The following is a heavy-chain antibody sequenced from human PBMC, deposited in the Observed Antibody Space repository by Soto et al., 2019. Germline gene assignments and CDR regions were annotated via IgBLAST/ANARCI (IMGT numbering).Heavy chain of an antibody. D-gene: IGHD6-19*01. CDR1: GYSFTSYW. V-gene: IGHV5-51*01. CDR2: IYPGDPDT. Sequence: PGESLKISCKGSGYSFTSYWIGWVRQMPGKGLEWMGIIYPGDPDTRYSPSFQGQVTISADKSISTAYLQWSTLKASDTATYYCARIGVEAVAGYYYYGMDVWGQGTTVTVSS. J-gene: IGHJ6*02. CDR3: ARIGVEAVAGYYYYGMDV.